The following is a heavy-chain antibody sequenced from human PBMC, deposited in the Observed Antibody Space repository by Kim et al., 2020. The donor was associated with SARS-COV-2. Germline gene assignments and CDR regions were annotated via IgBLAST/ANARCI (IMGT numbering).Heavy chain of an antibody. Sequence: SETLSLTCTVSGGSISSSSYYWGWIRQPPGKGLEWIGSIYYSGSTYYNPSLKSRVTISVDTSKNQFSLKLSSVTAADTAVYYCARVGYDILTGWPRGWFDPWGQGTLVTVSS. CDR2: IYYSGST. J-gene: IGHJ5*02. D-gene: IGHD3-9*01. CDR1: GGSISSSSYY. CDR3: ARVGYDILTGWPRGWFDP. V-gene: IGHV4-39*07.